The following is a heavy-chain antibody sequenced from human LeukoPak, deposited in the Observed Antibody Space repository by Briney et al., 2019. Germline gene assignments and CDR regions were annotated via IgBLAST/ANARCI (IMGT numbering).Heavy chain of an antibody. J-gene: IGHJ4*02. D-gene: IGHD3-9*01. V-gene: IGHV3-21*01. CDR2: ISSSSSYI. Sequence: PGGSLRLSCAASGFTFSSYSMNWVRQAPGKGLEWVSSISSSSSYIYYADSVKGRFTISRDNAKNSLYLQMNSLRAEDTAVYYCARAVDYDILTEYYFDYWGQGTLVTVSS. CDR1: GFTFSSYS. CDR3: ARAVDYDILTEYYFDY.